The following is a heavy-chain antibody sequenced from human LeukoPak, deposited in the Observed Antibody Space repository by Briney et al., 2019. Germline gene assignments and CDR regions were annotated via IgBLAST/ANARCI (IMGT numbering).Heavy chain of an antibody. CDR2: ITARGTTT. J-gene: IGHJ4*02. CDR3: ARLVGNLSR. CDR1: GFNFSTSD. D-gene: IGHD2-15*01. Sequence: GGSLRLSCVASGFNFSTSDTNWVRQAPGKGLDWVAYITARGTTTYYADSVKGRFTLSRDNAKNSLYLQMNTLRAEDTAVYYCARLVGNLSRWGQGTLVTVSS. V-gene: IGHV3-48*03.